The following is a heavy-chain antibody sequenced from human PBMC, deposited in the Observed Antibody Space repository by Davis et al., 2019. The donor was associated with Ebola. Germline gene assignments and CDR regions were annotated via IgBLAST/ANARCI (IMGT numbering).Heavy chain of an antibody. J-gene: IGHJ6*02. Sequence: ASVKVSCKASGYTFTSYYMHWVRQAPGQGLEWMGIINPSGGSTSYAQKFQGRVTMTRDTSTSTVYMELSSLRSEDTAVYYCARRLYCGGGSCYEYYYGMDVWGQGTTVTVSS. V-gene: IGHV1-46*01. CDR1: GYTFTSYY. CDR2: INPSGGST. CDR3: ARRLYCGGGSCYEYYYGMDV. D-gene: IGHD2-15*01.